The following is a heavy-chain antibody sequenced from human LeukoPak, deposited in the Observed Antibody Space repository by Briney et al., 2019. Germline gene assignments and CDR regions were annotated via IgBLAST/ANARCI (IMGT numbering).Heavy chain of an antibody. CDR2: LYSGGST. CDR3: ARYTGMDAFDI. CDR1: GFTVSSNY. V-gene: IGHV3-53*01. J-gene: IGHJ3*02. Sequence: GGSLRLSCAASGFTVSSNYMSWVRQAPGKGLEWVSVLYSGGSTYYADSVKGRFTISRDNSKNTLYLQMNSLRAEDTAVYYCARYTGMDAFDIWSQGTMVTVSS. D-gene: IGHD7-27*01.